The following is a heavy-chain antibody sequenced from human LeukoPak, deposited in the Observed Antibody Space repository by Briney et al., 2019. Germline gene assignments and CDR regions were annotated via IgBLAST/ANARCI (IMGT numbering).Heavy chain of an antibody. CDR3: ARHPLYYYDCSGYCYGANWFDP. CDR2: INYSGST. J-gene: IGHJ5*02. D-gene: IGHD3-22*01. CDR1: GGSISSSSYY. V-gene: IGHV4-39*01. Sequence: SETLSLTCTVSGGSISSSSYYWGWIRQPPGQGLEWIRSINYSGSTYYNPSLKSRITISVDTSKNQFYLKLSSVTAADTAVYYCARHPLYYYDCSGYCYGANWFDPWGQGTLVTVSS.